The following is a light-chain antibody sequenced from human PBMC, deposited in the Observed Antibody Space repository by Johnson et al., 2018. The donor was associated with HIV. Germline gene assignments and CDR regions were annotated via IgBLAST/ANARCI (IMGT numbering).Light chain of an antibody. CDR3: GTWDSSLSAPYV. CDR2: DND. V-gene: IGLV1-51*01. CDR1: SSNIDNDY. J-gene: IGLJ1*01. Sequence: QSMLTQPPSVSAAAGQKVTISCSGASSNIDNDYVSWYQQIPGTAPKLLIYDNDKRPSGIPDRFSGSKSGTSATLGITGLQTGDEADYYCGTWDSSLSAPYVFGTGTKVTGL.